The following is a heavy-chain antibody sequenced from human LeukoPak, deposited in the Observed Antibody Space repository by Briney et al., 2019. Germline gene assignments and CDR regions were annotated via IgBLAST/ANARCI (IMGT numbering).Heavy chain of an antibody. Sequence: GESLRLSCTASGFTFGDYAMSWFRQAPGKGLEWVGFIRSKAYGGTTEYAASVKGRFTISRDDSKSIAYLQMNSLKTEDTAVYYCTRVGIAARSRYDYWGQGTLVTVSS. CDR1: GFTFGDYA. CDR3: TRVGIAARSRYDY. D-gene: IGHD6-6*01. J-gene: IGHJ4*02. CDR2: IRSKAYGGTT. V-gene: IGHV3-49*03.